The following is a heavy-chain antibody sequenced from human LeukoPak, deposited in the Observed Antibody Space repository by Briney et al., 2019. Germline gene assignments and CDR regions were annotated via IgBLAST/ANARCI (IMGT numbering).Heavy chain of an antibody. J-gene: IGHJ4*02. D-gene: IGHD2-2*01. Sequence: GGSLRLSCAASGFTFSSYAMSWVRQAPGKGLGWVSVIGGGGGSTYYADSVKGRFTISRDNSKNTLYLQMNSLRAEDTAVYYCAKGVVPAALPIDYWGQGTLVTVSS. CDR3: AKGVVPAALPIDY. CDR1: GFTFSSYA. V-gene: IGHV3-23*01. CDR2: IGGGGGST.